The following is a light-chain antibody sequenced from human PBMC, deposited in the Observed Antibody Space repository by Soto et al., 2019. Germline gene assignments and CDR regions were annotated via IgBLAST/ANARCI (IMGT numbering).Light chain of an antibody. CDR3: SSYTSSSTYV. V-gene: IGLV2-14*01. CDR2: EVT. J-gene: IGLJ1*01. CDR1: GSDVGGYDY. Sequence: QSALTQPAPVSGSPGQSMTISCTGTGSDVGGYDYVSWYQHHPGKAPKVMIYEVTNRPSGVSNRFSGSKSGNTASLTISGLLAEDEADYYCSSYTSSSTYVFGTGTKVTVL.